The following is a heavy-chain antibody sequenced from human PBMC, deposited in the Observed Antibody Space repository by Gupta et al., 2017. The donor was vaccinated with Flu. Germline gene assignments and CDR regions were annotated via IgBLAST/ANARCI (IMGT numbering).Heavy chain of an antibody. CDR2: IRSRPYGGTT. CDR3: SRIGKFGEYVDFDY. J-gene: IGHJ4*02. D-gene: IGHD3-10*01. Sequence: YTVSWFRQAPGKGLEWISFIRSRPYGGTTEYAASVKGRFIISRDDRSGIAYLQMNSLKTEDTGVYFCSRIGKFGEYVDFDYWGQGTLVTVSS. CDR1: YT. V-gene: IGHV3-49*03.